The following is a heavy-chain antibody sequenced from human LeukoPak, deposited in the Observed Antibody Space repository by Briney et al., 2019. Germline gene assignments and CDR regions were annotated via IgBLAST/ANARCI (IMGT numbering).Heavy chain of an antibody. V-gene: IGHV4-59*08. CDR1: GCTISSYY. J-gene: IGHJ6*03. CDR2: ISYSWST. D-gene: IGHD4-17*01. Sequence: PSETLSLTCTVSGCTISSYYWSWIRQPPGKGLEWIGHISYSWSTNYNHSRKNRVTISVDSSKNQYSLKMSSVTAADTAVYYCARHRNGDYLSDNNFYYYMDVWGKGTRVTVSS. CDR3: ARHRNGDYLSDNNFYYYMDV.